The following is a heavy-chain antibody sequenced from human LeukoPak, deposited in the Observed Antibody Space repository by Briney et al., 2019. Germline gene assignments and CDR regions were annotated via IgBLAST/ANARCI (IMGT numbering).Heavy chain of an antibody. CDR3: ARRSCSGGVCYPDY. CDR1: GYSFTSYW. Sequence: GESLKISCKTSGYSFTSYWIGWVRQMPGKGLEWIGIIYPGDSETRYSPSFQGQVTISADKSISTAYLQWSSLKASDTAIYYCARRSCSGGVCYPDYWGQGTLVTVSS. D-gene: IGHD2-8*02. V-gene: IGHV5-51*01. CDR2: IYPGDSET. J-gene: IGHJ4*02.